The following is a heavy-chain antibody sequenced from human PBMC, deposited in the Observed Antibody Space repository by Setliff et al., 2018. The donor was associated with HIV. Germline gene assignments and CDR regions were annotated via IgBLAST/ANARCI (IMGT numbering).Heavy chain of an antibody. Sequence: SETLSLTCTVTGYSISSGYYWAWIRQPPGKGLEWIGYIYHAGNTYYNPSLKSRVTISADTSKNQISLRLNSLTAADTAVYYCARGTTLNVVPDAFDIWGQGTMVTVSS. CDR3: ARGTTLNVVPDAFDI. V-gene: IGHV4-38-2*02. CDR2: IYHAGNT. CDR1: GYSISSGYY. D-gene: IGHD4-17*01. J-gene: IGHJ3*02.